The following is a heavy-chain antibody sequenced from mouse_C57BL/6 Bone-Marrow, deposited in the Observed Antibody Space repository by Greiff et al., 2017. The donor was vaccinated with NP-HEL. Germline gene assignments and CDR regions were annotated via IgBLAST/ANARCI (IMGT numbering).Heavy chain of an antibody. CDR3: ARPYYSNYVAY. J-gene: IGHJ3*01. CDR2: ISSGSSTI. CDR1: GFTFSDYG. V-gene: IGHV5-17*01. Sequence: EAKLVESGGGLVKPGGSLKLSCAASGFTFSDYGMHWVRQAPEKGLEWVAYISSGSSTIYYAGTVKGRFTISRDNAKNTLFLQMTCLRSEDTAMYYCARPYYSNYVAYWGQGTLVTVSA. D-gene: IGHD2-5*01.